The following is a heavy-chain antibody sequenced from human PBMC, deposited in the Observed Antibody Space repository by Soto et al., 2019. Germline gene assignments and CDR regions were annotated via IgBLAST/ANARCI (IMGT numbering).Heavy chain of an antibody. D-gene: IGHD3-22*01. CDR1: GGTFSSYA. V-gene: IGHV1-69*06. Sequence: SVKVSCKASGGTFSSYAISWVRQAPGQGLEWMGGIIPIFGTANYAQKFQGRVTITADKSTSTAYMELSSLRSEDTAVYYCARDHPGYYDSSGYSYFDYWGQGTLVTVSS. J-gene: IGHJ4*02. CDR3: ARDHPGYYDSSGYSYFDY. CDR2: IIPIFGTA.